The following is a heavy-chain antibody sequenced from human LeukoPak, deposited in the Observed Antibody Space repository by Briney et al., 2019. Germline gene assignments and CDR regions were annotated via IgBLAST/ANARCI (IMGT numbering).Heavy chain of an antibody. V-gene: IGHV4-38-2*01. D-gene: IGHD2-15*01. J-gene: IGHJ4*02. CDR1: GYSISSGYD. Sequence: PSATLSLSXADSGYSISSGYDWGWLRQPPGKGREWIGSIYHSGSTYYNPSLKSRVTISVDTSKNQFSLKLSSVTAADTAVYYCAGYVVVIDYWGQGTLVTVSS. CDR2: IYHSGST. CDR3: AGYVVVIDY.